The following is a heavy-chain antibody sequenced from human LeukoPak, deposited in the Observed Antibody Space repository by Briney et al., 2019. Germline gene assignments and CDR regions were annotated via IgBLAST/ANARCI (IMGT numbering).Heavy chain of an antibody. CDR1: EFTFDDYA. CDR2: ISWNSGSI. J-gene: IGHJ3*02. D-gene: IGHD2/OR15-2a*01. Sequence: PGGSLRLSCAASEFTFDDYAMHWVRQAPGKGLEWVSGISWNSGSIGYADSVKGRFTISRDNAKNSLYLQMNSLRAEDTALYYCAKDLLSRLYDAFDIWGQGTMVTVSS. CDR3: AKDLLSRLYDAFDI. V-gene: IGHV3-9*01.